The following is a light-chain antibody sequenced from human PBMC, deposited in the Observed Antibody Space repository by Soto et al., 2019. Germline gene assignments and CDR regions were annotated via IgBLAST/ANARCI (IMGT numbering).Light chain of an antibody. CDR1: SSDVGGYNY. CDR3: SSYAARNIFYFL. CDR2: EVT. Sequence: QSVLTQSPSASGSPGQSVTISCTGTSSDVGGYNYVSWYQQYPGRAPKLMIYEVTKRPSGVPDRFSGSKSGNTASLTVSGLQAEDEADYYCSSYAARNIFYFLFGGGTKVTVL. J-gene: IGLJ3*02. V-gene: IGLV2-8*01.